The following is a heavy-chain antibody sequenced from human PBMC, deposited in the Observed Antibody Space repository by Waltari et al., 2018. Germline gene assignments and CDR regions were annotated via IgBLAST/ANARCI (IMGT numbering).Heavy chain of an antibody. V-gene: IGHV3-23*01. CDR2: ISGSGGST. CDR3: AKGRPAGKGELSV. J-gene: IGHJ6*04. CDR1: GFPFSRYA. Sequence: EVQLLESGGGLVQPGGSLRLSCAAFGFPFSRYAMSWVRQAPGKGLEWVSAISGSGGSTYYADSVKGRFTISRDNSKNTLYLQMNSLRAEDTAVYYCAKGRPAGKGELSVWGKGTTVTVSS. D-gene: IGHD6-13*01.